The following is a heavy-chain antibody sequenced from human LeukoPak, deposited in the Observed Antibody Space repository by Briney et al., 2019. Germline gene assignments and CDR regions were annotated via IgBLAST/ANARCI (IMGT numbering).Heavy chain of an antibody. D-gene: IGHD2-15*01. Sequence: SVKVSCKASGGTFSSYAISWVRQAPGQGLEWMGGIVPIFGTANYAQKFQGRVTITADESTSTAYMELSSLRSEDTAVYYCARGCSGGSCHNDYYYYGMDVWGKGTTVTVSS. J-gene: IGHJ6*04. V-gene: IGHV1-69*01. CDR1: GGTFSSYA. CDR3: ARGCSGGSCHNDYYYYGMDV. CDR2: IVPIFGTA.